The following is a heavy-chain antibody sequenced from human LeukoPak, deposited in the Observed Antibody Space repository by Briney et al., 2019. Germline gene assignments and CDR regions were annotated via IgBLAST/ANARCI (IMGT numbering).Heavy chain of an antibody. CDR2: ISYIGST. V-gene: IGHV4-59*11. CDR3: ARDLITVTKGFDI. J-gene: IGHJ3*02. Sequence: SSETLSLTCAVSTDSFSSHYWSWVRQPPGKGLEWIGYISYIGSTNYTPSLKSRVTISIDTSKHQFSLRLRSVTAADTAVYYCARDLITVTKGFDIWGQGTMVSVSS. CDR1: TDSFSSHY. D-gene: IGHD4-17*01.